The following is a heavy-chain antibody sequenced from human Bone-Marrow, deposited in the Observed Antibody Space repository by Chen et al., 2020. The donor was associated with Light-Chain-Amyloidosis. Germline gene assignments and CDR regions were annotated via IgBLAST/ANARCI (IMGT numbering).Heavy chain of an antibody. Sequence: VQLVQSGAEVKKPGASVKVSCKVSGYTLTEVAMHWVRQTPGKGLEWMGGFDPEDGKTIYERKFQGRVTMTEDTSTDTALMELSSLRSEDTAVYFCTTGDAIQSYHYGLDVWGQGTTVIVSS. CDR2: FDPEDGKT. CDR1: GYTLTEVA. J-gene: IGHJ6*02. CDR3: TTGDAIQSYHYGLDV. D-gene: IGHD2-21*01. V-gene: IGHV1-24*01.